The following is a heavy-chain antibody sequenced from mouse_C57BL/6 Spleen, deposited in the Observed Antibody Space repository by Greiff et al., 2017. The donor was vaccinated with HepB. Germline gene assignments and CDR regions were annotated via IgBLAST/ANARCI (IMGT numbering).Heavy chain of an antibody. Sequence: VQLQQPGAELVMPGASVKLSCKASGYTFTSYWMHWVKQRPGQGLEWIGEIDPSDSYTNYNQKFKGKSTLTVDKSSSTAYMQLSSLTSEDSAVYYCARRNYYSNSGYYAMDYWGQGTSVTVSS. CDR2: IDPSDSYT. CDR3: ARRNYYSNSGYYAMDY. J-gene: IGHJ4*01. D-gene: IGHD2-5*01. CDR1: GYTFTSYW. V-gene: IGHV1-69*01.